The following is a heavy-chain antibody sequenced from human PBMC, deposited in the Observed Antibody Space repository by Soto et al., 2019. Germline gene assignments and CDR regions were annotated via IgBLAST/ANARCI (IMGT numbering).Heavy chain of an antibody. D-gene: IGHD4-17*01. V-gene: IGHV3-33*01. J-gene: IGHJ4*02. CDR1: GFTFSSYG. CDR3: ARAGPLNDYGDYAEPPEFDY. Sequence: GGSLRLSCAASGFTFSSYGMHWVRQAPGKGLEWVAVIWYDGSNKYYADSVKGRFTISRDNSKNTLYLQMNSLRAEDTAVYYCARAGPLNDYGDYAEPPEFDYWGQGTLVTVSS. CDR2: IWYDGSNK.